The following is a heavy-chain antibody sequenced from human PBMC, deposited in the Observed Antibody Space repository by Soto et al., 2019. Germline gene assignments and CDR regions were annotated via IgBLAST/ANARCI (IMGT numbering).Heavy chain of an antibody. V-gene: IGHV4-31*03. CDR3: ARGVTAIQFDY. J-gene: IGHJ4*02. Sequence: PSETLSLTCTVSGGSVISGGYYWSWIRQHPGKGLEWIGYIYYSGTTYYNPSLKSRVTISVGTSKNQFSLKLSSVTAADTAVYYCARGVTAIQFDYWGQGTLVTVSS. CDR1: GGSVISGGYY. CDR2: IYYSGTT. D-gene: IGHD2-21*02.